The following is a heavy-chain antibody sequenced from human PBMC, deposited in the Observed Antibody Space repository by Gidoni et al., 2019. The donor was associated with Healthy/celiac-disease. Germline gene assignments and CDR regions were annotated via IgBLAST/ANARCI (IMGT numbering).Heavy chain of an antibody. D-gene: IGHD4-17*01. CDR2: ISYDGSNK. CDR3: AKEGRDYGDYLDY. J-gene: IGHJ4*02. CDR1: GFTFSSYG. V-gene: IGHV3-30*18. Sequence: QVQLVESGGGVVQPGRSLRLSCAASGFTFSSYGMHWVRQAPGKGLDWVAVISYDGSNKYYADSVKGRFTISRDNSKNTLYLQMNSLRAEDTAVYYCAKEGRDYGDYLDYWGQGTLVTVSS.